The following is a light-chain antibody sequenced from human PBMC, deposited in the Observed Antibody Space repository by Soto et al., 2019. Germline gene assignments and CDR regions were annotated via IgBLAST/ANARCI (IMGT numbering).Light chain of an antibody. CDR3: SSYTSSSTLEGV. Sequence: QSALTQPASVSGSPGQSITISCTGTSSDVGGYNYVSWYHQHPGKAPKLMIYDVSNRPSGVSNLFSGSKSGNTASLTISGLQAEDEADYYCSSYTSSSTLEGVFGGGTKLTVL. CDR2: DVS. V-gene: IGLV2-14*01. J-gene: IGLJ2*01. CDR1: SSDVGGYNY.